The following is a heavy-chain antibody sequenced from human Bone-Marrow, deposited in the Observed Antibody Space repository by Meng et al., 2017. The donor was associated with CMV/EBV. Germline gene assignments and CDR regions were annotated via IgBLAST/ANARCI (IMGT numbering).Heavy chain of an antibody. J-gene: IGHJ4*02. D-gene: IGHD2-2*01. CDR1: GFTFSSYA. CDR3: ARVSCSSTSCYFDY. V-gene: IGHV3-30-3*01. Sequence: GGSLRLSCAASGFTFSSYAMHWVRQAPGKGLEWVAVISYDGSNKYYADSVKGRFTISRDNSKNTLYLQMNSLRAEDTAVYYCARVSCSSTSCYFDYWGQGTLVTAPQ. CDR2: ISYDGSNK.